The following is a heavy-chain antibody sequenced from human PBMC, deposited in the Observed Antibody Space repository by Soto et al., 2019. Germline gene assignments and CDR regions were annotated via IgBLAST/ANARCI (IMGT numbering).Heavy chain of an antibody. CDR2: IWYDGSNK. V-gene: IGHV3-33*01. Sequence: QVQLVESGGGVVQPGRSLRLSCAASGFTFSSYGMHWVRQAPGKGLEWVAVIWYDGSNKYYADSVKGRFTISRDNSKNTLYLQMNSLRAEDTAVYYCARDFRTYYDFWSGYTPMDVWGKGTTVTVSS. CDR1: GFTFSSYG. CDR3: ARDFRTYYDFWSGYTPMDV. J-gene: IGHJ6*03. D-gene: IGHD3-3*01.